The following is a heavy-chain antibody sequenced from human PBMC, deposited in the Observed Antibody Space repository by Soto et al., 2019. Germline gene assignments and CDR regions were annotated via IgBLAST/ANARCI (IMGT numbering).Heavy chain of an antibody. CDR3: ARDEEAWGSYRLGDPCY. CDR1: GFTFSDYY. D-gene: IGHD3-16*02. J-gene: IGHJ4*02. CDR2: ISSSGSTI. Sequence: QVQLVESGGGLVKPGGSLRLSCAASGFTFSDYYMSWIRQAPGKGLEWVSYISSSGSTIYYADSVKGRLTISRDNAKNSLYMQMNSLRAEDTAVYYCARDEEAWGSYRLGDPCYWGQGTLVTVSS. V-gene: IGHV3-11*01.